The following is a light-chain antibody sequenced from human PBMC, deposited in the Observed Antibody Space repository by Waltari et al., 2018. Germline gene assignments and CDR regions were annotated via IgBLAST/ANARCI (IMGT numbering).Light chain of an antibody. CDR1: QSVRSN. J-gene: IGKJ4*01. Sequence: EIVMTQSPATLSVSPGETATLSCRASQSVRSNLAWYQQKPGQAPSLLIHGASTRATGVPARLSGSGSGTEFTLTISSLQSEDFAVYYCQQYDNWLLTFGGGTKVEI. CDR3: QQYDNWLLT. CDR2: GAS. V-gene: IGKV3-15*01.